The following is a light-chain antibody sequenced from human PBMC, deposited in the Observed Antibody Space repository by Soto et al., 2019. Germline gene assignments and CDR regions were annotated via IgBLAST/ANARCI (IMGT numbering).Light chain of an antibody. Sequence: QSVLTQPPSASRSPGQSVTISCTGTSSDVGGYNFVSWYQQHPGKAPKLMIYEVIKRPSGVPDRFSGSKSGNTASLTVSGLQAEDEADYYCSSFEGSNNLVFGGGTKVTVL. CDR1: SSDVGGYNF. CDR3: SSFEGSNNLV. CDR2: EVI. J-gene: IGLJ3*02. V-gene: IGLV2-8*02.